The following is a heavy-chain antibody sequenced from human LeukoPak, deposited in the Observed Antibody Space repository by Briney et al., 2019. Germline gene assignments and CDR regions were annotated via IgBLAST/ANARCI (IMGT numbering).Heavy chain of an antibody. D-gene: IGHD6-13*01. CDR1: GFTFSNYW. Sequence: GGSLTQTRAASGFTFSNYWMHWVRQAPGQGLVWVSRINTDGGSTTYADSVKGRFKTSRDNAKNTLYLQMNRLRAEDTAVYYCVRDMYTRSGDEFWGAGSLVTVSS. V-gene: IGHV3-74*01. CDR2: INTDGGST. CDR3: VRDMYTRSGDEF. J-gene: IGHJ4*02.